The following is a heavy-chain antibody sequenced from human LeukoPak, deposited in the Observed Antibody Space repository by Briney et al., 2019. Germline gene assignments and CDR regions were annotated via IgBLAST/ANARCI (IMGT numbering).Heavy chain of an antibody. V-gene: IGHV1-46*01. D-gene: IGHD1-26*01. J-gene: IGHJ4*02. CDR1: GGTFSSYA. CDR3: ARVIRELLLPMYYFDY. CDR2: INPSGGST. Sequence: GASVKVSCKASGGTFSSYAISWVRQAPGQGLEWMGIINPSGGSTSYAQKFQGRVTMTRDTSTSTVYMELSSLRSEDTAVYYCARVIRELLLPMYYFDYWGQGTLVTVSS.